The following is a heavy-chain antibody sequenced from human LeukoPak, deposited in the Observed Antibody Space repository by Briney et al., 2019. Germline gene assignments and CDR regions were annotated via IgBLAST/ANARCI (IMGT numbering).Heavy chain of an antibody. CDR2: IYSGGST. CDR1: GFTVSSNY. V-gene: IGHV3-53*01. J-gene: IGHJ4*02. D-gene: IGHD5-24*01. Sequence: GGSLRLSCAASGFTVSSNYMSWVSQAPGKGLKWVSFIYSGGSTYYADSVKGRFTISRDNSKNTLYLQMNSLRAEDTAVYYCAKDDGYNGYFDYWGQGTLVTVSS. CDR3: AKDDGYNGYFDY.